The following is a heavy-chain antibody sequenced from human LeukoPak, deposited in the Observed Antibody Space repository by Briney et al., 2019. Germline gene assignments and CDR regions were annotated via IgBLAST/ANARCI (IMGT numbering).Heavy chain of an antibody. J-gene: IGHJ4*02. Sequence: GGSLRLSCAASGFTFSSYSMNWVRQAPGKGLEWVSVISGSGAITYYADSVKGRFTISRDNSKNTLYLQMNRLRADDTAMYYCARDLSSGELSFDYWGQGALVTVSS. CDR2: ISGSGAIT. V-gene: IGHV3-23*01. CDR1: GFTFSSYS. CDR3: ARDLSSGELSFDY. D-gene: IGHD3-16*02.